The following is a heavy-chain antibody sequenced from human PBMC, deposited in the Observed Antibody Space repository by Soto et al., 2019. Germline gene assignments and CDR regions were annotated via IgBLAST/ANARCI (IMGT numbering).Heavy chain of an antibody. CDR1: GYSVSRNSAA. J-gene: IGHJ4*02. D-gene: IGHD6-19*01. CDR3: AGQSVPGAIDY. V-gene: IGHV6-1*01. Sequence: SLTCALPGYSVSRNSAAWRWIWQSPSRGLEWLGRTYYRSKWYNGYALSVKSRITINPDTSKNQFSLQLNSVTPEDTAVYYCAGQSVPGAIDYWGLGPPTNVSS. CDR2: TYYRSKWYN.